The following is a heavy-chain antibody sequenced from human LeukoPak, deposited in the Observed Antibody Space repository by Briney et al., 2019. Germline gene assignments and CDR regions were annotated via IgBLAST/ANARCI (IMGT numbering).Heavy chain of an antibody. CDR2: IYSGGST. CDR1: GFTVSGNY. Sequence: GGSLRLSCAASGFTVSGNYMSWVRQAPGKGLEWVSVIYSGGSTYYADSVKGRVTISRDNSKNTLYLQMNSLRAEDTAVYYCARAVGGSARYFDYWGQGLLVTVSS. J-gene: IGHJ4*02. D-gene: IGHD3-16*01. CDR3: ARAVGGSARYFDY. V-gene: IGHV3-66*02.